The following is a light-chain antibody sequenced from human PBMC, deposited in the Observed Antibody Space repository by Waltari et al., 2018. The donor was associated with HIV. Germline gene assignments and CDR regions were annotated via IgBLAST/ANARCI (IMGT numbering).Light chain of an antibody. CDR2: RNN. V-gene: IGLV1-47*01. J-gene: IGLJ2*01. Sequence: QSVLAQPRSVSGTPGQTVNISCSGSTSNVRHNYVYWYQQVTGVPPKLLIYRNNQRPSGVPDRFSGSKSGTSASLAISGLRTEDEAEYYCAVWDDRLSGRLFGGGTK. CDR3: AVWDDRLSGRL. CDR1: TSNVRHNY.